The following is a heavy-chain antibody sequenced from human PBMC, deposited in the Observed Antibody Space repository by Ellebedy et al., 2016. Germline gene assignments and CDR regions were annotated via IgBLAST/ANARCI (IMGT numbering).Heavy chain of an antibody. J-gene: IGHJ4*02. CDR2: IYYSGST. CDR1: GGSINSGDSY. Sequence: SETLSLTCTVSGGSINSGDSYWSWLRQPPGKGLEWIGYIYYSGSTYYNPSLKSRVTISLDTSKNQFSLRLTSVTAADTAVYYCARGGSSSSRVYYWGQGTLVTVSS. D-gene: IGHD6-6*01. CDR3: ARGGSSSSRVYY. V-gene: IGHV4-30-4*01.